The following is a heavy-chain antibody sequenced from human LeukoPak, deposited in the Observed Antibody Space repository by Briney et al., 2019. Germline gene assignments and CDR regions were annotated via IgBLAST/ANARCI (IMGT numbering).Heavy chain of an antibody. J-gene: IGHJ4*02. CDR3: ARDGLYYDSSGYYQGY. D-gene: IGHD3-22*01. Sequence: SVTVSCKASGGTFSSYAISWVRQAPGQGLEWMGRIIPILGIANYAQKFQGRVTITADKSTSTAYMELSSLRSEDTAVYYCARDGLYYDSSGYYQGYWGQGTLVTVSS. CDR2: IIPILGIA. CDR1: GGTFSSYA. V-gene: IGHV1-69*04.